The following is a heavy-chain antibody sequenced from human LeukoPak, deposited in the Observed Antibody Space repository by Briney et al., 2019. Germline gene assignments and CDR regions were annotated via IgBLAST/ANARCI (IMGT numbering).Heavy chain of an antibody. D-gene: IGHD4-17*01. J-gene: IGHJ5*02. V-gene: IGHV3-21*01. CDR2: ISSSSSYI. Sequence: GGSLRLSCAASGFTFSSYSMNWVRQAPGKGLEWVSSISSSSSYIYYADSVKGRFTISRDNAKNSLYLQMNSLRAEDTAVYYCARGKTTVTTWFDPWGQGTLVTVSS. CDR3: ARGKTTVTTWFDP. CDR1: GFTFSSYS.